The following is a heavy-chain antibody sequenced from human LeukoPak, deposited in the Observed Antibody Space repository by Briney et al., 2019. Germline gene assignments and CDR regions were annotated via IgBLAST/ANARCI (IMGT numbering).Heavy chain of an antibody. Sequence: PSETLSLTCTVSGGSISSYYWSWIRQPPGKGLEWIGYIYYSGSTNYNPSLKSRVTISVDTSKNQFSLKLSSVTAADTAVYYCARGSIAVAGTLGAFDIWGQGTMVTVSS. D-gene: IGHD6-19*01. CDR3: ARGSIAVAGTLGAFDI. V-gene: IGHV4-59*01. CDR1: GGSISSYY. J-gene: IGHJ3*02. CDR2: IYYSGST.